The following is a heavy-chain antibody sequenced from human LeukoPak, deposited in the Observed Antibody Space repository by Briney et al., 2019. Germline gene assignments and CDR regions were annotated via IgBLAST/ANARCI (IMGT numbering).Heavy chain of an antibody. V-gene: IGHV3-7*04. CDR1: GFIFTNYF. CDR2: IKHDGSEK. Sequence: GGSLRLSCAASGFIFTNYFMSWVRQAPGKGLKWVARIKHDGSEKYYVDSVRGRFTISRDNTMNSLYLQMNSLRAEDTALYYCARGGTITGTTDYWGQGTLVTVSS. D-gene: IGHD1-20*01. CDR3: ARGGTITGTTDY. J-gene: IGHJ4*02.